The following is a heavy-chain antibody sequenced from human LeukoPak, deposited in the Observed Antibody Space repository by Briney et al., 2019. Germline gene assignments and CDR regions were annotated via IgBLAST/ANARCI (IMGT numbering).Heavy chain of an antibody. J-gene: IGHJ4*02. CDR2: ISYDGSNK. CDR3: ARRRYSSSWYIDY. Sequence: GRSLRLSCAASGFTFSSYAMHWVCQAPGKGLEWVAVISYDGSNKYYADSVKGRFTISRDNSKNTLYLQMNSLRAEDTAVYYCARRRYSSSWYIDYWGQGTLVTISS. CDR1: GFTFSSYA. V-gene: IGHV3-30*04. D-gene: IGHD6-13*01.